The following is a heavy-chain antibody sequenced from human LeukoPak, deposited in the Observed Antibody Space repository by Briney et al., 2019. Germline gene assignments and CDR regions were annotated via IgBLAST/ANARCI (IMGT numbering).Heavy chain of an antibody. J-gene: IGHJ6*02. CDR3: ARVSYSSGIYYYYGMDV. V-gene: IGHV4-59*01. Sequence: SETLSLTCTVSGGSINSYYWSWIRQPPGKGLEWIGYIYYSGSTNYNPSLKSRVTISVDTSKNQFSLRLSSVTAADTAVYYCARVSYSSGIYYYYGMDVWGQGTTVTVSS. CDR1: GGSINSYY. CDR2: IYYSGST. D-gene: IGHD6-19*01.